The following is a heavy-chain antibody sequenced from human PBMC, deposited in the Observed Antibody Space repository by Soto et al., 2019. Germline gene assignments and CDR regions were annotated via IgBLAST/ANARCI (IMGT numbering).Heavy chain of an antibody. V-gene: IGHV6-1*01. D-gene: IGHD3-10*01. CDR2: TFYRSKWYT. Sequence: PSQTLSLTCAISGNSVSSNSAAWNWIRPSPSRGLEWLGRTFYRSKWYTDYAVSLEGRITIKPDTSKNLFSLQLHSVTPDDTAVYYCARDLWFADVGKPGIALDDGWGQGTQVTVSS. CDR1: GNSVSSNSAA. CDR3: ARDLWFADVGKPGIALDDG. J-gene: IGHJ4*02.